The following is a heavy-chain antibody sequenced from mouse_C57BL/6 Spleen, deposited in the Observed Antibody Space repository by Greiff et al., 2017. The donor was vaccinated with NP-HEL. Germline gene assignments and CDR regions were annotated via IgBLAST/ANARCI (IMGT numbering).Heavy chain of an antibody. D-gene: IGHD2-3*01. Sequence: EVQLQQSGAELVRPGASVKLSCTASGFNIKDDYMHWVKQRPEQGLEWIGWIYPENGDTEYASKFQGKATITADTSSNTAYLQLSSLTSEDTAVYYCTTGWLIRGNFDYWGQGTTLTVSS. CDR2: IYPENGDT. V-gene: IGHV14-4*01. CDR3: TTGWLIRGNFDY. J-gene: IGHJ2*01. CDR1: GFNIKDDY.